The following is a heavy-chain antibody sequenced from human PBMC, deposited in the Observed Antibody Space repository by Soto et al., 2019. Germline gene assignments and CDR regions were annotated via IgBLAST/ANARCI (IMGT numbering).Heavy chain of an antibody. J-gene: IGHJ6*02. CDR2: IWYDGSNK. Sequence: GRSLRLSCAASGFSFSSYGMHWVRQAPGKGLEWVAGIWYDGSNKYYGDSAKGRFTISRDNAKNSLYLQMNSLTADDTAVYYCAKGGGSSMYYYYGMAVWGQGTTVTVSS. CDR3: AKGGGSSMYYYYGMAV. CDR1: GFSFSSYG. V-gene: IGHV3-33*03. D-gene: IGHD1-26*01.